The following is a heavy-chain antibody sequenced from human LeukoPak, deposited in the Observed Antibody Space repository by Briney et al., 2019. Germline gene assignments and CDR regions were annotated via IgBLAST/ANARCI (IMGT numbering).Heavy chain of an antibody. V-gene: IGHV3-74*01. CDR1: GFTFSSYW. Sequence: GGSLRLSCAASGFTFSSYWMHWVRQAPGKGLVWVSRINSDGSTTSYADSVKGRFTISRDNAKNTLYLQMNSLRAEDTAVYYCACLGDSSGLDYWGQGTLVTVSS. CDR3: ACLGDSSGLDY. J-gene: IGHJ4*02. D-gene: IGHD6-19*01. CDR2: INSDGSTT.